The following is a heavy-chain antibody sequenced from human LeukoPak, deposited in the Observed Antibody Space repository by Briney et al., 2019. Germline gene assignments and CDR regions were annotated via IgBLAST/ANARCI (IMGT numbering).Heavy chain of an antibody. J-gene: IGHJ6*03. V-gene: IGHV3-74*01. Sequence: GGSLRLSCAASGFTFSNYWMHWVRQAPGKGLVWVSRINSDGSSTSYADSVKGRFTVSRDNAKNTLYLQMNSLRAEDTAVYYCARVSSGSYFGYYYYYMDVWGKGTTVTVSS. CDR2: INSDGSST. D-gene: IGHD1-26*01. CDR1: GFTFSNYW. CDR3: ARVSSGSYFGYYYYYMDV.